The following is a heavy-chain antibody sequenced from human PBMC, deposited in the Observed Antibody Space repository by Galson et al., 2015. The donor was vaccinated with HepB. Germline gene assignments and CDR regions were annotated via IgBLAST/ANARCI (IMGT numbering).Heavy chain of an antibody. Sequence: SLRLSCAASGFTFSRYWMTWVRQAPGKGLEWVASISQDGNADSVNGRFTISRDNAKNSLYLQMNSLRAEDTAVYYCARLSGYYENSAYGYWGQGTLVTVSS. D-gene: IGHD3-22*01. CDR3: ARLSGYYENSAYGY. CDR2: ISQDG. CDR1: GFTFSRYW. V-gene: IGHV3-7*03. J-gene: IGHJ4*02.